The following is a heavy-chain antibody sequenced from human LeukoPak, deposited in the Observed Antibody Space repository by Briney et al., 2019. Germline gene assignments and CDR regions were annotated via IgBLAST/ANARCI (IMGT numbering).Heavy chain of an antibody. CDR2: ISSSSSTI. V-gene: IGHV3-48*02. CDR1: GFTFSSCS. D-gene: IGHD6-19*01. Sequence: PGGSLRLSCAASGFTFSSCSMNWVRQAPGKGLEWVSYISSSSSTIYYADSVKGRFTISRDNAKSSLYLQMNSLRDEDTAVYYCARMGIAVAGTSYYFDYWGQGTLVTVSS. J-gene: IGHJ4*02. CDR3: ARMGIAVAGTSYYFDY.